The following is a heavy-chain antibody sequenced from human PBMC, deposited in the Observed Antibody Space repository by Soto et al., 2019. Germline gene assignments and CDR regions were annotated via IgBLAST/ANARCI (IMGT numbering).Heavy chain of an antibody. CDR1: GGSISSYF. D-gene: IGHD3-9*01. CDR2: IYYSGST. J-gene: IGHJ5*02. Sequence: SETLSLTCTVSGGSISSYFWSWIRQPPGKGLEWIGYIYYSGSTNYNPSLKRRVTISVDTSKNQFSLKLSSVTAADTAVYYCARVGTYYDILTGSYNWFDPWGQGTLVTVSS. CDR3: ARVGTYYDILTGSYNWFDP. V-gene: IGHV4-59*08.